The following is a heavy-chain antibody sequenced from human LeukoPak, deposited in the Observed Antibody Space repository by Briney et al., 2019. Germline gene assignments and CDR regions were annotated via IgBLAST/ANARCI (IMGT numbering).Heavy chain of an antibody. V-gene: IGHV3-15*01. CDR1: GLTYSDAW. J-gene: IGHJ4*02. D-gene: IGHD1-1*01. Sequence: GGPLTLSCAASGLTYSDAWMRWVPQAPGKGREWVARIKSKVHGGTTDHAAPVNGRLTISRDDSENKLYLQMNSLKTEDTAVYHCSGHTTSADYWGQGTLVTVSS. CDR2: IKSKVHGGTT. CDR3: SGHTTSADY.